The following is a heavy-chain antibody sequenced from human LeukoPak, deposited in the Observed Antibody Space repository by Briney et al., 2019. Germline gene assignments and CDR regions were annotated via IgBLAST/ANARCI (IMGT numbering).Heavy chain of an antibody. D-gene: IGHD6-19*01. CDR1: GFTFSSYA. V-gene: IGHV3-30-3*01. Sequence: GGSLRLSCAASGFTFSSYAMHWVRQAPGKGLEWVAVISYDGSNKYYADSVKGRFTISRDNSKNTLYLQMNSLRAEDTAVYYCAKGREWLANLSDYWGQGTLVTVSS. CDR2: ISYDGSNK. CDR3: AKGREWLANLSDY. J-gene: IGHJ4*02.